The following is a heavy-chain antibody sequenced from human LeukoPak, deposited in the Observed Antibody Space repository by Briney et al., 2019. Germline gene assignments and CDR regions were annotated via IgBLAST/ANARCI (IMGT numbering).Heavy chain of an antibody. D-gene: IGHD1-14*01. CDR2: IYYSGST. V-gene: IGHV4-39*07. CDR3: ARAPGGVFDY. CDR1: GGSISSSSYY. Sequence: SETLSLTCTVSGGSISSSSYYWGWIRQPPGKGPEWIGSIYYSGSTYYNPSLKSRVTISVDTSKNQFSLKLSSVTAADTAVYYCARAPGGVFDYWGQGTLVTVSS. J-gene: IGHJ4*02.